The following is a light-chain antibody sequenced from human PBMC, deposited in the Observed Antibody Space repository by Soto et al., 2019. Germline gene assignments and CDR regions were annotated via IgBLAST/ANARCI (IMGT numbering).Light chain of an antibody. J-gene: IGKJ2*01. CDR3: QHRGKWPRT. CDR1: QSVSSY. V-gene: IGKV3-11*01. Sequence: EIVLTQSPATLSLSPGERATISCRASQSVSSYLAWYQQKPGQAPRLLIYGASNRATGIPARFSGSGSGTDFSLTISSLESEDFAVYYCQHRGKWPRTFGQGTKLEIQ. CDR2: GAS.